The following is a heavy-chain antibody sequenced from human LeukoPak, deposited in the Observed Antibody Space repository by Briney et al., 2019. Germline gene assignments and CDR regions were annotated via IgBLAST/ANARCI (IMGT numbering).Heavy chain of an antibody. CDR1: GGSISSYY. V-gene: IGHV4-4*07. CDR3: ARGTYGDLGVPIYYFDH. CDR2: IYTSGST. D-gene: IGHD4-17*01. Sequence: SETLSLTCTVSGGSISSYYWSWIRQPAGKGLEWIGRIYTSGSTNYNPSLKSRVTMLVDTSKNQFSLKLSSVTAADTAVYYCARGTYGDLGVPIYYFDHWGQGTLVTVSS. J-gene: IGHJ4*02.